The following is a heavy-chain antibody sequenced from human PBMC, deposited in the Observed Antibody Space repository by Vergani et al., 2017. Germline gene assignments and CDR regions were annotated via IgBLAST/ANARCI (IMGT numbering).Heavy chain of an antibody. CDR1: GFKFDNYG. V-gene: IGHV3-20*04. J-gene: IGHJ6*02. CDR3: ARDRVLTGYLNHYYYYGMDV. D-gene: IGHD3-9*01. CDR2: INFNGFSK. Sequence: EVQVVESGGRVVRPGASLTLSCATAGFKFDNYGINWVRQLPGKRLEWVAGINFNGFSKQYSDSLRDRLTISRDNGKKSVDLQLHRLRVEDTAVYYCARDRVLTGYLNHYYYYGMDVWGQGTTVTVSS.